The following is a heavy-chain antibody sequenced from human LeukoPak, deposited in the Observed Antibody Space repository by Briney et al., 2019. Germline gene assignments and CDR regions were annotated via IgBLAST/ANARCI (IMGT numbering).Heavy chain of an antibody. D-gene: IGHD6-19*01. CDR1: GYTFTSYD. Sequence: ASVKVSCKASGYTFTSYDINWVRQATGQGLEWMGWMNPNSGNTGYAQKFQGRVTMTRNTSISTAYMELSSLRSEDTAVYYCASKPNSSGCYWETYGYGMDVWAKGPRSPSP. CDR2: MNPNSGNT. CDR3: ASKPNSSGCYWETYGYGMDV. J-gene: IGHJ6*02. V-gene: IGHV1-8*01.